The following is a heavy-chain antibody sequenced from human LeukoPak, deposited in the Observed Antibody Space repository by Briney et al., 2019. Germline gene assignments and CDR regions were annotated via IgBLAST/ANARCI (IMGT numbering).Heavy chain of an antibody. CDR1: GFTFSNYW. V-gene: IGHV3-7*01. J-gene: IGHJ4*02. D-gene: IGHD6-13*01. CDR3: ARAKQLGSLDY. Sequence: GGSLRLSCAASGFTFSNYWMSWVRQAPGKGLEWVANIKQDGSEKYYVDSVKGRFTISRDNAKNSLYLQMNSLRAEDTAVYYCARAKQLGSLDYWGQGTLVTVSS. CDR2: IKQDGSEK.